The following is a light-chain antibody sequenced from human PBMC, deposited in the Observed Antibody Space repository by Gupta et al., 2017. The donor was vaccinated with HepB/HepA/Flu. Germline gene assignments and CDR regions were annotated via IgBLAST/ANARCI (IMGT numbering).Light chain of an antibody. CDR3: QQDNNWPFT. CDR1: QSISSN. V-gene: IGKV3-15*01. CDR2: GSS. J-gene: IGKJ3*01. Sequence: EIVMTQSPATLSVSPGERATLSCRASQSISSNLAWYQQRPGQAPRLLIYGSSTRATGIPARFSGSGSETEFTLTISSLQSEDFAVYYCQQDNNWPFTFGDGTKVDIK.